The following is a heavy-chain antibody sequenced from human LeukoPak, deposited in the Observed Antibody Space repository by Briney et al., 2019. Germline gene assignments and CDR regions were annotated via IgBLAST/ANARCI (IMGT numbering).Heavy chain of an antibody. D-gene: IGHD3-22*01. CDR2: IRYDGSNK. CDR3: AKGHLYYYDSSGYYSYFDY. CDR1: GFTFSSYG. V-gene: IGHV3-30*02. Sequence: GGSLRLSCAASGFTFSSYGMHWVRQAPGKGLEWVAFIRYDGSNKYYADSVKGRFTISRDNSKNTLYLQMNSLRAEDTAVYYCAKGHLYYYDSSGYYSYFDYWGQATLVTVSS. J-gene: IGHJ4*02.